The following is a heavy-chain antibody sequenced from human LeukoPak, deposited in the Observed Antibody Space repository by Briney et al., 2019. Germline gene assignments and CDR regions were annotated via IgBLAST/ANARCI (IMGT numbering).Heavy chain of an antibody. Sequence: SETLSLTCTVSGYSISSGYYWGWIRQPPGKGLEWIGSIYHSGSTYYNPSLKSRVTISVDTSKNQFSLKLSSVTAADTAVYYCARVALPRYCSGGSCYPSEYYFDYWGQGTLVTVSS. J-gene: IGHJ4*02. CDR2: IYHSGST. V-gene: IGHV4-38-2*02. CDR1: GYSISSGYY. D-gene: IGHD2-15*01. CDR3: ARVALPRYCSGGSCYPSEYYFDY.